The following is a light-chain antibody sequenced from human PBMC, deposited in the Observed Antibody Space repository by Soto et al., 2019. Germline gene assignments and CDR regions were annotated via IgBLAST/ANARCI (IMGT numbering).Light chain of an antibody. V-gene: IGKV1-5*03. J-gene: IGKJ1*01. CDR1: QSISSW. CDR3: QHYNTYPWT. CDR2: KAS. Sequence: DIQMTQSPSTLSASVGDRVTVTCRASQSISSWLAWYQQKAGKAPKLLIYKASALESGVPSRFSGSGSGTEFTLTISSLEPGDFATYYCQHYNTYPWTFGQGTKVDSK.